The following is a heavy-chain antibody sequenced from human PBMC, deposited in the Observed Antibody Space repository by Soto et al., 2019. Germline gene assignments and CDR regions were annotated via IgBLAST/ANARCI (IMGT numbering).Heavy chain of an antibody. CDR3: AKGSIEYSASVDN. Sequence: DVQLLESGGGLVQPGGSLRLSCEASGFSFSSYAMVWVRQAPGKWLEWVSVISARGGSSYFADSVKGRVTISRDNSKNVLSLEMNSLRAEDTAIYFCAKGSIEYSASVDNWGQGTLVLVSS. D-gene: IGHD4-4*01. CDR2: ISARGGSS. J-gene: IGHJ4*02. V-gene: IGHV3-23*01. CDR1: GFSFSSYA.